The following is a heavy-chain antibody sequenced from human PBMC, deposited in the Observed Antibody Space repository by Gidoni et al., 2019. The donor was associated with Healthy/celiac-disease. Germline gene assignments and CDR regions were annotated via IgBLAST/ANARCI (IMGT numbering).Heavy chain of an antibody. CDR2: ISSSSSYI. J-gene: IGHJ6*02. Sequence: EVQLVESGGGLVKPGGSLRLSCAASGFTFSSYSMNWVRQAAGKGLEWVSSISSSSSYIYYADSVKGRFTISRDNAKNSLYLQMNSLRAEDTAVYYCARERGTHIVVVPAALSVQRYYYYGMDVWGQGTTVTVSS. CDR3: ARERGTHIVVVPAALSVQRYYYYGMDV. D-gene: IGHD2-2*01. V-gene: IGHV3-21*01. CDR1: GFTFSSYS.